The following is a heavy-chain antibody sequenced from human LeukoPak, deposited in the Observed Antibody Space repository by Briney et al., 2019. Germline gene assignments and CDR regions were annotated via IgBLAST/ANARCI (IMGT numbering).Heavy chain of an antibody. CDR1: GGSISSSSYY. D-gene: IGHD3-10*01. Sequence: PSETLSLTCTISGGSISSSSYYWGWIRQPPGKGLEWIGSIYYSGSTYYNPSLKSRVTISVDTSKNQFSLKLSSVTAADTAVYYCASPNPYGSGSYQFDYRGQGTLVTVSS. J-gene: IGHJ4*02. V-gene: IGHV4-39*01. CDR2: IYYSGST. CDR3: ASPNPYGSGSYQFDY.